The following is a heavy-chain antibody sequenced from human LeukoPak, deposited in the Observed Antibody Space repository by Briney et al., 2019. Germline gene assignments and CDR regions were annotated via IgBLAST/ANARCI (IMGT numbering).Heavy chain of an antibody. D-gene: IGHD4-23*01. V-gene: IGHV1-2*02. Sequence: ASVKPSCKASGFTFTGCYIHWVRQAPGQGLEWMGWVNPNSGGTNYAQMFQGRVTMTRDTSINTAYMELSGLRSDDTAVYYCARDTYGGNWSLGYWGQGTLVTVSS. CDR2: VNPNSGGT. J-gene: IGHJ4*02. CDR3: ARDTYGGNWSLGY. CDR1: GFTFTGCY.